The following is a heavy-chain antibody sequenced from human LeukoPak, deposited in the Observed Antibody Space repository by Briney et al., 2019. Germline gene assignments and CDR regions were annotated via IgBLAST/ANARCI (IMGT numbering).Heavy chain of an antibody. Sequence: ASVKVSCKASGYTFTSYGISWVRQAPGQGLEWMGWISAYNGNTNYAQKLQGRVTMTTDTSTSTAYMELRSLRSDDTAVYYCASYYGSGSYYADPYYYYGMDVWGQGTTVTVSS. V-gene: IGHV1-18*01. D-gene: IGHD3-10*01. J-gene: IGHJ6*02. CDR1: GYTFTSYG. CDR3: ASYYGSGSYYADPYYYYGMDV. CDR2: ISAYNGNT.